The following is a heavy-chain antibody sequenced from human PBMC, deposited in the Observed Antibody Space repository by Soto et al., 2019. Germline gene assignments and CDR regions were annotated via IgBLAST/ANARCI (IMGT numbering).Heavy chain of an antibody. Sequence: TSETLCLTCTVSGGSISNYYWTWIRKPPGKGLQWIGNIYYSGSTNYNPSLKSRVTISVDTSKNQFSLKLSSVTAADTAVYYCGRGQEPRITIFGVVKEAPMDVWGQGTTVT. V-gene: IGHV4-59*01. D-gene: IGHD3-3*01. CDR1: GGSISNYY. CDR2: IYYSGST. CDR3: GRGQEPRITIFGVVKEAPMDV. J-gene: IGHJ6*02.